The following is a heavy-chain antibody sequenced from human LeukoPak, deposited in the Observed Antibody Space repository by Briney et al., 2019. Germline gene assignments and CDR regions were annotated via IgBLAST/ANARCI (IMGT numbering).Heavy chain of an antibody. CDR1: GASITSSSYY. V-gene: IGHV4-39*07. CDR2: IYYSGST. CDR3: ARSKIYYDSSTGAFDI. Sequence: PSETLSLTCTVSGASITSSSYYWGWIRQPPGKGLEWIGSIYYSGSTYYNPSLKSRLTISVDTSKNQFSLKLSSVTAADTAVYYCARSKIYYDSSTGAFDIWGQGTMVTVSS. J-gene: IGHJ3*02. D-gene: IGHD3-22*01.